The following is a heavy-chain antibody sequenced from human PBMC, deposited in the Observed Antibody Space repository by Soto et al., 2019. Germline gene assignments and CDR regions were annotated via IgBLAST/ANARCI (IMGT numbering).Heavy chain of an antibody. J-gene: IGHJ6*03. CDR1: GGSFSGYY. V-gene: IGHV4-34*01. D-gene: IGHD2-2*01. CDR2: INHSGST. Sequence: TSETLSLTCAVYGGSFSGYYWSWIRQPPGKGLEWIGEINHSGSTNYNPSLKSRVTISVDTSKNQFSLKLSSVTAADTAVYYCARDLRHCSSTSCYLRPYYYYYMDVWGKGTTVTVS. CDR3: ARDLRHCSSTSCYLRPYYYYYMDV.